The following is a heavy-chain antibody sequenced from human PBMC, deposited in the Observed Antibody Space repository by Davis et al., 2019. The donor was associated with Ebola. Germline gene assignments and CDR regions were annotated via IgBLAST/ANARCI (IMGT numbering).Heavy chain of an antibody. CDR1: GFLFRSYG. Sequence: PGGSLRLSCAASGFLFRSYGMYWVRQAPGKGLVWVARINSDGTSTNYADSVKGRFTISRDNAKNTLYLQMNSLRAEDSAVYYCARDTNWGFGYWGQGTLVTVSS. V-gene: IGHV3-74*01. CDR3: ARDTNWGFGY. D-gene: IGHD7-27*01. CDR2: INSDGTST. J-gene: IGHJ4*02.